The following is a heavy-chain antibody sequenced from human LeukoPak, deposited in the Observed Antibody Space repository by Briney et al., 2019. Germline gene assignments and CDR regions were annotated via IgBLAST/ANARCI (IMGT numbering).Heavy chain of an antibody. CDR2: ISSSSSYI. CDR1: GFTFSSYS. D-gene: IGHD6-6*01. J-gene: IGHJ4*02. CDR3: ARDARGLAARPFYFDY. V-gene: IGHV3-21*01. Sequence: GGSLRLSCAASGFTFSSYSMNWVRQAPGKGLEWVSSISSSSSYIYYADSVKGRFTISRDNAKNSLYLQMNSLRAEDTAVYYCARDARGLAARPFYFDYRGQGTLVTVSS.